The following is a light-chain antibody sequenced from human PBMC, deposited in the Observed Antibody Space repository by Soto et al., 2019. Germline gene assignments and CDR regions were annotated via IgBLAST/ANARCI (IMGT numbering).Light chain of an antibody. Sequence: DIVMTQSPLSLPVTLGQPASISCKSSQSLVYSDGNTYLNWFQQRPGQSPRRLIYKVFNRDSGVPDRFSGSGSGTDFTLKVSRVEAEDVGFYYCMQGTHWPPTFGQGTKVEIK. CDR2: KVF. CDR1: QSLVYSDGNTY. J-gene: IGKJ1*01. CDR3: MQGTHWPPT. V-gene: IGKV2-30*01.